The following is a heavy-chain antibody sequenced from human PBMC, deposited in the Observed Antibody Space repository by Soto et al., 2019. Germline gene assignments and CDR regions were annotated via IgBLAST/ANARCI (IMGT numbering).Heavy chain of an antibody. CDR3: ARPWNSDYTADAFDI. D-gene: IGHD3-3*01. CDR2: IKLDGSEE. J-gene: IGHJ3*02. Sequence: EVQLVESGGGLVQPGGSLRLSCAASGFSFSSYWMSWVRQAPGKGLEWVANIKLDGSEEYYVDSVKGRFTISRDNVKNSLYLQMNSLRAEDTAVYYCARPWNSDYTADAFDIWGQGTMFTVSS. CDR1: GFSFSSYW. V-gene: IGHV3-7*01.